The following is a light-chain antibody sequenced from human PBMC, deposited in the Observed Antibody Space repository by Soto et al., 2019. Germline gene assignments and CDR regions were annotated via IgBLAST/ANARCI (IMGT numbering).Light chain of an antibody. CDR2: KND. J-gene: IGLJ2*01. CDR1: SFNIGSNY. CDR3: VAWDDGLSAWI. Sequence: SVLTQPPSASGTPGQRVTISCLGTSFNIGSNYVYWHQQFPGTAPRVLIYKNDQRPSGVPDRFSGSKSGTSASLAISGLRSEDEADYYCVAWDDGLSAWIFGGGTKLTVL. V-gene: IGLV1-47*01.